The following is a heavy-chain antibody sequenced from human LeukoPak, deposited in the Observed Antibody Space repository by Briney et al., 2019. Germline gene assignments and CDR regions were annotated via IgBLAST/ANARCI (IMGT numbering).Heavy chain of an antibody. CDR1: GGSFIGFH. J-gene: IGHJ4*02. Sequence: SETLSLTCAVYGGSFIGFHWNWVRQPPGKGLEWIGDINHSGSTNYNPSLTSRVTISVDTSKNQFSLKLSSVTAADTAVYYCARSVASNSSGWYYSDYWGQGTLVTVSS. D-gene: IGHD6-19*01. CDR3: ARSVASNSSGWYYSDY. CDR2: INHSGST. V-gene: IGHV4-34*01.